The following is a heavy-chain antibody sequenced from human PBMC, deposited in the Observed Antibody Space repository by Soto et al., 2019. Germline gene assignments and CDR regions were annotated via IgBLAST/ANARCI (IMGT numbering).Heavy chain of an antibody. V-gene: IGHV3-21*01. CDR2: ISGSSDYI. Sequence: GGSLRLSCAASGFTFSRYTMNWVRQAPGKGLEWVSSISGSSDYIYYADSLRGRFTISRDNAKNSLYLQMNSLRAEDTAVYYCASRIIGSGWAFDYWGQGTLVTVSS. J-gene: IGHJ4*02. CDR1: GFTFSRYT. D-gene: IGHD6-19*01. CDR3: ASRIIGSGWAFDY.